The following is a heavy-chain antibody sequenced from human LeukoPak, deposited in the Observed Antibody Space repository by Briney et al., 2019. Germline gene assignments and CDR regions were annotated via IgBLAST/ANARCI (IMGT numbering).Heavy chain of an antibody. CDR3: ARLAYCGGDCYSFYFDY. Sequence: GGPLRLSCAASGFTFSSYAMHWVRQAPGKGLEWVAVISYDGSNKYYADSVKGRFTISRDNSKNTLYLQMNSLRAEDTAVYYCARLAYCGGDCYSFYFDYWGQGTLVTVSS. CDR1: GFTFSSYA. V-gene: IGHV3-30*04. CDR2: ISYDGSNK. D-gene: IGHD2-21*02. J-gene: IGHJ4*02.